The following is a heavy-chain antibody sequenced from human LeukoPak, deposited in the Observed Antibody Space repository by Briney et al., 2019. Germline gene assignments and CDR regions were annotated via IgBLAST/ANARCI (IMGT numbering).Heavy chain of an antibody. D-gene: IGHD5-18*01. CDR1: GFSFTNAW. Sequence: GGSLRLSCAASGFSFTNAWMTWVRQAPGKGLEWVSYVSSSSTTIYYADSVKGRFTVSRDNAKNSLYLQMNSLRDEDTTVYYCAREGYSYGRNYFDYWGQGTLVTVSS. J-gene: IGHJ4*02. V-gene: IGHV3-48*02. CDR2: VSSSSTTI. CDR3: AREGYSYGRNYFDY.